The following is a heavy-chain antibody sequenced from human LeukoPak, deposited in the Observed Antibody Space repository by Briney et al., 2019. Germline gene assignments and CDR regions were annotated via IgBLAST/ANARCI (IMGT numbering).Heavy chain of an antibody. CDR3: ARGRYYYDSSGYYQLDY. D-gene: IGHD3-22*01. CDR2: IYTSGST. J-gene: IGHJ4*02. CDR1: GGSISSYY. V-gene: IGHV4-4*07. Sequence: PSETLSLTCTISGGSISSYYWSWIRQPAGKGLEWIGRIYTSGSTNYNPSLKSRVTISVDTSKNQFSLKLSSVTAADTAVYYCARGRYYYDSSGYYQLDYWGQGTLVTVSS.